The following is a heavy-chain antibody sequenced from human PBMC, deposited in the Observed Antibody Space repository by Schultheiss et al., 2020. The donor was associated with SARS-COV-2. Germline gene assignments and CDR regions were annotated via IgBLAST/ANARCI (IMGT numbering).Heavy chain of an antibody. V-gene: IGHV4-31*03. J-gene: IGHJ5*02. CDR2: IYYSGST. Sequence: SQTLSLTCTVSGASISSGGYYWSWIRQHPGKGLEWIGYIYYSGSTYYNPSLKSRVTISVDTSKNQFSLKLSSVTAADTAVYYCARALYYGSGSYWFDPWGQGTLVTVSS. CDR3: ARALYYGSGSYWFDP. CDR1: GASISSGGYY. D-gene: IGHD3-10*01.